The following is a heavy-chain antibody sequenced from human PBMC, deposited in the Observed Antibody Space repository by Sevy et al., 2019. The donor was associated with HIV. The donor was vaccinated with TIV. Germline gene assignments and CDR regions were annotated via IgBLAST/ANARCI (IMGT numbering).Heavy chain of an antibody. CDR1: GFTFSSYA. J-gene: IGHJ6*02. V-gene: IGHV3-23*01. Sequence: GGSPRLSCAASGFTFSSYAMSWVRQAPGKGLEWVSAISGSGGSTYYADSVKGRFTISRDNSKNTLYLQMNSLRAEDTAVYYCAKDTYYYDSSGYWGTHYGMDVWGQGTTVTVSS. CDR3: AKDTYYYDSSGYWGTHYGMDV. D-gene: IGHD3-22*01. CDR2: ISGSGGST.